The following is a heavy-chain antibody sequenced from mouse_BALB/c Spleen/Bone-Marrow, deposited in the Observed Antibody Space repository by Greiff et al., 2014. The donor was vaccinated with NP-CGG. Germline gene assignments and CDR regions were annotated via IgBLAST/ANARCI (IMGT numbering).Heavy chain of an antibody. CDR1: GFNIKDTY. CDR3: ARYYYGSSYFDY. V-gene: IGHV14-3*02. CDR2: IDPANGNT. D-gene: IGHD1-1*01. Sequence: VQLKESGAELVKPGASVKSSCTASGFNIKDTYMHWVKQRPEQGLEWIGRIDPANGNTKYDPKFQGKATITADTSSNTAYLQLSSLTPEDTAVYYCARYYYGSSYFDYWGQGTTLTVSS. J-gene: IGHJ2*01.